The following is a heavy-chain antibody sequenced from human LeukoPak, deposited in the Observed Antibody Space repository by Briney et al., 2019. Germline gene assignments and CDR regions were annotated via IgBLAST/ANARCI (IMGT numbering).Heavy chain of an antibody. CDR2: NSWDGGST. V-gene: IGHV3-43*01. CDR1: GFTFSSYS. D-gene: IGHD3-10*01. CDR3: AKDIRGSGSYYFDY. J-gene: IGHJ4*02. Sequence: GGSLRLSCAASGFTFSSYSMNWVRQAPGKGLEWVSLNSWDGGSTYYADSVKGRFTISRDNSKNSLYLQMNSLRTEDTALYYCAKDIRGSGSYYFDYWGQGTLVTVSS.